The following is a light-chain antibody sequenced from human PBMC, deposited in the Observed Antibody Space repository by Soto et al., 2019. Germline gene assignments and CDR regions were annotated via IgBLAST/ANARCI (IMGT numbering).Light chain of an antibody. CDR2: AAS. CDR1: QNIRNY. V-gene: IGKV1-39*01. J-gene: IGKJ1*01. Sequence: DIQMTQSPSSLSASVRDRVTITCRASQNIRNYLNWYQQKPGRAPKLLIYAASSMQSGVPARFSGGGSGTDFTLTITSLQPEDFAAYYCQQSDSSPWTFGQGTKVEIK. CDR3: QQSDSSPWT.